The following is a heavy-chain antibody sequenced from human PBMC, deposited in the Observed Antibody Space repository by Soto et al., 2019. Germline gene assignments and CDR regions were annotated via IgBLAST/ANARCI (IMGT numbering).Heavy chain of an antibody. CDR1: GGTFSIYA. J-gene: IGHJ4*02. D-gene: IGHD2-2*01. CDR3: ARIRGNIVVVPAATDY. Sequence: SVKVSCKASGGTFSIYALSWVRQAPGQGLEWMGWIIANNGITNYAQKFQGRVTMTADTSTSTAYMELRSLRSDDTAVYYCARIRGNIVVVPAATDYWGQGTLVTVSS. CDR2: IIANNGIT. V-gene: IGHV1-69*10.